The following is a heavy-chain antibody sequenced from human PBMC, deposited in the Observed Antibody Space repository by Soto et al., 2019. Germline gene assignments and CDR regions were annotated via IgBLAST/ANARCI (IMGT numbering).Heavy chain of an antibody. Sequence: GGSLRLSCAASGFTFSSYGMHWVRQAPGKGLEWVAVIWYDGSNKYYADSVKGRFTISRDNSKNTLYLQMNSLRAEDTAVYYCARDPAYSSSTPFDYWGQGTLVTVSS. V-gene: IGHV3-33*01. CDR2: IWYDGSNK. J-gene: IGHJ4*02. CDR3: ARDPAYSSSTPFDY. CDR1: GFTFSSYG. D-gene: IGHD6-6*01.